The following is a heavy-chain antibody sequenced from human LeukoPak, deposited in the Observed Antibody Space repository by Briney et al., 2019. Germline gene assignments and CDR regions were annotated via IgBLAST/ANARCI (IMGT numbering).Heavy chain of an antibody. V-gene: IGHV5-51*01. Sequence: KGGASLQISCQGSRSTFTSYWIGCGRQLPGKGLEWMGTIYPVDYDTRYSPSVQGQVTISADKSISIAYLQWSSLKASDTAMYYCARHTTVISYYYMDVRGKGTTVTVS. D-gene: IGHD4-17*01. CDR3: ARHTTVISYYYMDV. CDR2: IYPVDYDT. J-gene: IGHJ6*03. CDR1: RSTFTSYW.